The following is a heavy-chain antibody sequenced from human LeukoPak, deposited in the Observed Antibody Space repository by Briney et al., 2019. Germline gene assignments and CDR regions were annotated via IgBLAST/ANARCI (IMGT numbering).Heavy chain of an antibody. CDR1: GFSFSTYS. J-gene: IGHJ4*02. CDR2: ISSTSNTI. D-gene: IGHD3-3*01. CDR3: AKDVVSVAYYDFWSGQYYFDY. V-gene: IGHV3-48*02. Sequence: PGGSLRLSCAASGFSFSTYSMNWVRQAPGKGLEWVSYISSTSNTIYYADSVKGRFTISRDNAKNSLYLQMNSLRDEDTAVYYCAKDVVSVAYYDFWSGQYYFDYWGQGTLVTVSS.